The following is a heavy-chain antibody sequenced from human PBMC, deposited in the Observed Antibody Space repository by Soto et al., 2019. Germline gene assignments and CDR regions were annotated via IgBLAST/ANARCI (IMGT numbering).Heavy chain of an antibody. D-gene: IGHD3-22*01. Sequence: QVQLVQSGAEVKKPGSSVKVSCKASGGTFSSYAISWLRQAPGQGLAWMGGIIPIFGTANYAQKFQGRVTITADESTSTAYMEQSSLRSEDRAVYYCARGRGKAGNYDSSGYYYWGQGTLVTVSS. J-gene: IGHJ4*02. CDR1: GGTFSSYA. CDR2: IIPIFGTA. CDR3: ARGRGKAGNYDSSGYYY. V-gene: IGHV1-69*01.